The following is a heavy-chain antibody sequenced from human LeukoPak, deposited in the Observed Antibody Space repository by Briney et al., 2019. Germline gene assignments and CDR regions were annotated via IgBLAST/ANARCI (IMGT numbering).Heavy chain of an antibody. CDR2: ISGSAVIT. J-gene: IGHJ3*01. CDR1: GFTFSSYA. D-gene: IGHD3-3*01. V-gene: IGHV3-23*01. CDR3: AKSRLSGINDAFDF. Sequence: GGSLRLSCAASGFTFSSYAMSWVRQAPGKGLEWVSAISGSAVITFYADSAKGRFTVSRDNSKNTLYLQMNSLRAEDTALYYCAKSRLSGINDAFDFWGQGTMVTVSS.